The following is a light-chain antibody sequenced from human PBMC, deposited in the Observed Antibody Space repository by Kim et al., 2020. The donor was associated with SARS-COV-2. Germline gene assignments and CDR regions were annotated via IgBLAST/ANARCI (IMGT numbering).Light chain of an antibody. Sequence: GDRVSITCRASQSISTWLAWYQQKPGKAPKILIYKASSLQSGVPSRFSGSGSGTEFTLTISSLQPDDFATYYCQQYVNHPYTFG. CDR3: QQYVNHPYT. J-gene: IGKJ2*01. V-gene: IGKV1-5*03. CDR1: QSISTW. CDR2: KAS.